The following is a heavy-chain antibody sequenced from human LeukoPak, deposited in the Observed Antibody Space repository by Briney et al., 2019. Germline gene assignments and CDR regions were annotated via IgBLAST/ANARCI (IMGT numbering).Heavy chain of an antibody. D-gene: IGHD2-15*01. V-gene: IGHV4-4*08. CDR3: ARDPRSVGAFDI. CDR1: GGSISSYY. Sequence: SETLSLTCTVSGGSISSYYWSWIRQPPGKGLEWIGRIYTSGSTNYNPSLKSRATISVDTSKNQFSLKLSSVTAADTAVYYCARDPRSVGAFDIWGQGTMVTVSS. J-gene: IGHJ3*02. CDR2: IYTSGST.